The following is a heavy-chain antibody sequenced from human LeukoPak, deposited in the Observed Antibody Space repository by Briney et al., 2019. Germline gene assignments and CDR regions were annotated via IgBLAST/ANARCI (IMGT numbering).Heavy chain of an antibody. CDR2: IKPNSRGT. CDR1: GYTFAGYY. V-gene: IGHV1-2*06. J-gene: IGHJ4*02. D-gene: IGHD3-16*01. CDR3: ARDLRNYDYVWGSQKAPTTN. Sequence: GASVKVSCKASGYTFAGYYMYWVGQAPGQALEWMGRIKPNSRGTNYSQKLHGRGTMTRDPSISTAYMALSRLRSDDTAVYYCARDLRNYDYVWGSQKAPTTNWGQGTLVTVSS.